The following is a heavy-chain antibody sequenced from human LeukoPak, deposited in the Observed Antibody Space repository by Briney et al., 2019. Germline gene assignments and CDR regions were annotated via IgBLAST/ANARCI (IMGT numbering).Heavy chain of an antibody. CDR2: IYSGGST. CDR3: ARVAAAGKYYYYMDV. V-gene: IGHV3-66*01. CDR1: GFTVSSNY. Sequence: GGSLRLSCAASGFTVSSNYMSWVRQAPGKGLEWVSVIYSGGSTYYADSVKGRFTISRDNAKNSLYLQMNSLRAEDTAVYYCARVAAAGKYYYYMDVWGKGTTVTVSS. D-gene: IGHD6-13*01. J-gene: IGHJ6*03.